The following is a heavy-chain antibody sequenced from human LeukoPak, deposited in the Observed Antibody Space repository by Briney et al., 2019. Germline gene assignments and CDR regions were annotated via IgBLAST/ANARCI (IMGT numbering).Heavy chain of an antibody. CDR3: ARDSVSSGWTNWSDP. D-gene: IGHD6-19*01. V-gene: IGHV3-48*01. CDR2: ISSSSSTI. CDR1: GFTFSSYS. Sequence: GGSLRLSCAASGFTFSSYSMNGVRQAPGKGLEWVSYISSSSSTIYYADSVKGRFTISRDNAKNSPYLQMNSLRAEDTAVYYCARDSVSSGWTNWSDPWGQGTLVTVSS. J-gene: IGHJ5*02.